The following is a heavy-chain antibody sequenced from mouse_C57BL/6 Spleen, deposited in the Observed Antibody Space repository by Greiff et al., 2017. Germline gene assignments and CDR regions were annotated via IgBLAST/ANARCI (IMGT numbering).Heavy chain of an antibody. CDR3: ARETYDYDDGSYWYFDV. D-gene: IGHD2-4*01. CDR2: IYYSGTI. V-gene: IGHV3-5*01. CDR1: GISITTGNYR. Sequence: DVKLVESGPGLVKPSQTVFLTCTVTGISITTGNYRWSWIRQFPGNKLEWIGYIYYSGTITYNPSLTSRTTITRDTPKNQFFLEMNSLTAEDTATYYCARETYDYDDGSYWYFDVWGTGTTVTVSS. J-gene: IGHJ1*03.